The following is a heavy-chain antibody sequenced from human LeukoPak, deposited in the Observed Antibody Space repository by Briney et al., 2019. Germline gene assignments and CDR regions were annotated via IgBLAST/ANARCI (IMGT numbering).Heavy chain of an antibody. Sequence: ASVNVSYKTSVDTFTGYYIHWVRQAPGQGLEWMGWINPNSGGTNYAQKFQGRVTMTRYTYTSTAYIELSRLTPDHTSVYFCTRVPLVRDYSNSDYWGQGTLVTVSS. CDR2: INPNSGGT. J-gene: IGHJ4*02. V-gene: IGHV1-2*02. CDR1: VDTFTGYY. CDR3: TRVPLVRDYSNSDY. D-gene: IGHD4-11*01.